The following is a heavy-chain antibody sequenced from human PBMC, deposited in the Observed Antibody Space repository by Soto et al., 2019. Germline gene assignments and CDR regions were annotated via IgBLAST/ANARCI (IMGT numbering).Heavy chain of an antibody. J-gene: IGHJ4*02. D-gene: IGHD2-21*01. V-gene: IGHV4-39*01. CDR2: IYYSGST. CDR1: GGSISSSSYY. Sequence: QLQLQESGPGLVKPSETLSLTCTVSGGSISSSSYYWGWIRQPPGKGLEWIGSIYYSGSTYYNPSLTSRVTISVDTSKNQFSLKLSSVTAAYTAVYYCARLSIGLWYFDYWGQGTLVTVSS. CDR3: ARLSIGLWYFDY.